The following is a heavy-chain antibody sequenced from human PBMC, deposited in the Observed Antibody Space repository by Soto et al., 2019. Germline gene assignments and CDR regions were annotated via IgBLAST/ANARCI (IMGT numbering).Heavy chain of an antibody. D-gene: IGHD3-3*01. Sequence: ASVKVSCKASGYTFTSYGISWVRQAPGQGLEWMGWISAYNGNTNYAQKHQGRVTMTTDTSTSTAYMELRSLRSDDTAVYYCARGAYDFWSGYYFDYWGQGTLVTVSS. V-gene: IGHV1-18*01. J-gene: IGHJ4*02. CDR3: ARGAYDFWSGYYFDY. CDR1: GYTFTSYG. CDR2: ISAYNGNT.